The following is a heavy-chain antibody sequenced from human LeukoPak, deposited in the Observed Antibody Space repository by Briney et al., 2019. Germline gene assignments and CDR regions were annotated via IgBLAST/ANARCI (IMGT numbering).Heavy chain of an antibody. V-gene: IGHV4-59*01. J-gene: IGHJ4*02. CDR1: GASISGSY. CDR2: IYYSGAT. D-gene: IGHD3-10*01. CDR3: ARIRGSGTYYDFVPYYFDL. Sequence: SETLSLTCTVSGASISGSYWSWIRQAPGKGLEWIGYIYYSGATKNNPSLKRRVTVSVDTSKNQVSLKLTSVTVADTAVYFCARIRGSGTYYDFVPYYFDLWGQGTLVTVAS.